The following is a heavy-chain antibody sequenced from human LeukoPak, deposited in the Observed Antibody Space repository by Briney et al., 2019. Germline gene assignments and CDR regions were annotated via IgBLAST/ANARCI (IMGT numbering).Heavy chain of an antibody. Sequence: KPSETLSLTGTASGGSISCYYWSWIRQPPGKGLEWIGYIYYSGSTNYNPSLKSRVTISVDTSKNQFSLKLSSVTAADTAVYYCARGPSGSGDAFDIWGQGTMVTVSS. CDR3: ARGPSGSGDAFDI. V-gene: IGHV4-59*01. D-gene: IGHD1-14*01. CDR2: IYYSGST. CDR1: GGSISCYY. J-gene: IGHJ3*02.